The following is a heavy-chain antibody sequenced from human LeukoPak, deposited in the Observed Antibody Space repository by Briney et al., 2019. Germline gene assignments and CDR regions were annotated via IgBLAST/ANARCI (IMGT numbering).Heavy chain of an antibody. V-gene: IGHV5-51*01. Sequence: GESLKISCQGSGYSFTSYWIGWVRQMPGKGLEWMGIIYPGDSDTRYSPSFQGQVTISADKSISTAYLQWSSLKASDTAMYYCARWVVAATGSYNWFDPWGQGTLVTVSS. CDR1: GYSFTSYW. D-gene: IGHD2-15*01. CDR2: IYPGDSDT. J-gene: IGHJ5*02. CDR3: ARWVVAATGSYNWFDP.